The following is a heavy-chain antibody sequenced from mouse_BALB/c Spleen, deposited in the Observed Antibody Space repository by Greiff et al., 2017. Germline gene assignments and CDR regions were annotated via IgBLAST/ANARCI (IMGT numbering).Heavy chain of an antibody. D-gene: IGHD1-1*01. V-gene: IGHV5-15*02. CDR2: ISNLAYSI. CDR3: ARGGPNYGYFDY. J-gene: IGHJ2*01. Sequence: DVHLVESGGGLVQPGGSRKLSCAASGFTFSDYGMAWVRQAPGKGPEWVAFISNLAYSIYYADTVTGRFTISRENAKNTLYLEMSSLRSEDTAMYCCARGGPNYGYFDYWGQGTTLTVSS. CDR1: GFTFSDYG.